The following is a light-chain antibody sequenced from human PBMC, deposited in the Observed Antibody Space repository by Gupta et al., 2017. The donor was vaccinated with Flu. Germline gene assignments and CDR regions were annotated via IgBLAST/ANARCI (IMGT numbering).Light chain of an antibody. CDR3: QQYNNWPST. V-gene: IGKV3-15*01. Sequence: EIVMTQSPATLSVSPGERATLSCRASQSVSSNLAWYQQKPGQAPRLLIYGASTRATGIPARFSCSGSGTEFTLTLSSLQSEDFAVYYCQQYNNWPSTFGQGTKVEIK. CDR1: QSVSSN. CDR2: GAS. J-gene: IGKJ1*01.